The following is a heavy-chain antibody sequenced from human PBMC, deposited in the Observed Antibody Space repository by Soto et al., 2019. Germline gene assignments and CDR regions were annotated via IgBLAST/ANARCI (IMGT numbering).Heavy chain of an antibody. CDR3: ARHISSINYDSSGYYEGDY. Sequence: QITLKESGPPLVKPTQTLTLTCTFSGFSLSTSGVGVGWIRQPPGKALEWLALIYWDDDKRYSPSLKSRLTITKDTSKNQVVLTMTNMDPVDTATYYCARHISSINYDSSGYYEGDYWGQGTLVTVSS. J-gene: IGHJ4*02. CDR1: GFSLSTSGVG. V-gene: IGHV2-5*02. D-gene: IGHD3-22*01. CDR2: IYWDDDK.